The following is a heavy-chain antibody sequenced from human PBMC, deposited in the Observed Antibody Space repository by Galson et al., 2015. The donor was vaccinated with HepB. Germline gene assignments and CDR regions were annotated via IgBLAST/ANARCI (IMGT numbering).Heavy chain of an antibody. D-gene: IGHD4-17*01. CDR2: ISYDGSNK. J-gene: IGHJ4*02. Sequence: SLRLSCAASGFTFSSYGMHWVRQAPGKGLEWVAVISYDGSNKYYADSVKGRFTISRDNSKNTLYLQMNSLRAEDTAVYYCAKDLTVTTPGDWGQGTLVTVSS. V-gene: IGHV3-30*18. CDR1: GFTFSSYG. CDR3: AKDLTVTTPGD.